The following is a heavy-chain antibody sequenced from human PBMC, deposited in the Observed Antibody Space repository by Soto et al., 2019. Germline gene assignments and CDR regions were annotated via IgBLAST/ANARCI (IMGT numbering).Heavy chain of an antibody. V-gene: IGHV3-23*01. CDR1: GFTFSSYA. CDR2: ISGSGGST. CDR3: AKHEAMVRGVISPFDY. Sequence: EVQLLESGGGLVQPGGSLRLSCAASGFTFSSYAMSWVRQAPGKGLEWVSAISGSGGSTYYADSVKGRFTISRDNSKNTLYLQMNSLRAEDTAVYYCAKHEAMVRGVISPFDYWGQGTLVTVSS. D-gene: IGHD3-10*01. J-gene: IGHJ4*02.